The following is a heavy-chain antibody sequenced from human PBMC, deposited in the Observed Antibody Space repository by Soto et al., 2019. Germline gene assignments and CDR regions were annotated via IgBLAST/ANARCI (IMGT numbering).Heavy chain of an antibody. CDR1: GFTFSDYY. V-gene: IGHV3-11*06. J-gene: IGHJ6*03. CDR3: ARDLGEYYYYYYMDV. D-gene: IGHD3-16*01. CDR2: ISSSSSYT. Sequence: GGSLRLSCAASGFTFSDYYMSWIRQAPGKGLEWVSYISSSSSYTNYADSVKGRFTISRDNAKNSLYLQMNSLRAEDTAVYYCARDLGEYYYYYYMDVWGKGTTVTVSS.